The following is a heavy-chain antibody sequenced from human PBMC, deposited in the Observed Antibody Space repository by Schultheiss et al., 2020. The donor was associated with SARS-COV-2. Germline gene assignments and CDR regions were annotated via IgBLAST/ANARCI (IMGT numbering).Heavy chain of an antibody. CDR1: GGSISSGGYS. CDR3: ARCPLWFGSLYYYGMDV. Sequence: SETLSLTCAVSGGSISSGGYSWSWIRQPPGKGLEWIGYIYYSGSTYYNPSLKSRVTISVDTSKNQFSLKLSSVTAADTAVYYCARCPLWFGSLYYYGMDVWGQGTTVTVSS. J-gene: IGHJ6*02. D-gene: IGHD3-10*01. V-gene: IGHV4-31*11. CDR2: IYYSGST.